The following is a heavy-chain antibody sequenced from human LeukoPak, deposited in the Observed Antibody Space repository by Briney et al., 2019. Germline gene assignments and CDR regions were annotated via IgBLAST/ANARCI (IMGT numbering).Heavy chain of an antibody. Sequence: GRSLRLSCATSGFTFSHYGMHWVRQAPGKGLEWVAVIWSDGTNRYYGDPVKGRFTISRDNFQRTVYLQMNSLRAEDTAVYYCAKDAQRGFDYSNSLDNWGQGTLVTFSS. CDR3: AKDAQRGFDYSNSLDN. D-gene: IGHD4-11*01. CDR1: GFTFSHYG. CDR2: IWSDGTNR. J-gene: IGHJ4*02. V-gene: IGHV3-33*06.